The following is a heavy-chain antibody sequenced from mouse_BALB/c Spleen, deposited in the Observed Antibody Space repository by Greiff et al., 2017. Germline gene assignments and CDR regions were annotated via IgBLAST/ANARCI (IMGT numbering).Heavy chain of an antibody. CDR3: ARSAYYGNYEDFDY. J-gene: IGHJ2*01. Sequence: VQRVESGAELVRPGTSVKVSCKASGYAFTNYLIEWVKQRPGQGLEWIGVINPGSGGTNYNEKFKGKATLTADKSSSTAYMQLSSLTSDDSAVYFCARSAYYGNYEDFDYWGQGTTLTVSS. CDR1: GYAFTNYL. D-gene: IGHD2-10*01. V-gene: IGHV1-54*01. CDR2: INPGSGGT.